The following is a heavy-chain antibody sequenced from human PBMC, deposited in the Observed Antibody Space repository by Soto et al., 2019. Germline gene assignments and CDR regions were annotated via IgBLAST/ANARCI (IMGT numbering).Heavy chain of an antibody. CDR1: GYTFTSYD. CDR3: ARFAYYDILTGYVGYYYGMDV. D-gene: IGHD3-9*01. CDR2: MNPNSGNT. J-gene: IGHJ6*02. V-gene: IGHV1-8*01. Sequence: ASVKVSCKASGYTFTSYDIDWVRQATGQGLEWMGWMNPNSGNTGYAQKFQGRVTMTRNTSISTAYMELSSLRSEDTAVYYCARFAYYDILTGYVGYYYGMDVWGQGTLVTVSS.